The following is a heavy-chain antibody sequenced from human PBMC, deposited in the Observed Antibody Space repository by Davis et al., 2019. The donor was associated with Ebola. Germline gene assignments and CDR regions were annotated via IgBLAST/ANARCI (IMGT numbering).Heavy chain of an antibody. CDR1: GFSFSSYW. J-gene: IGHJ4*02. D-gene: IGHD6-13*01. V-gene: IGHV3-7*01. Sequence: SLNISCAASGFSFSSYWMSWVRQAPEKGLEWVAKIKPDGSEKYYVDSVEGRFTISRDKSKNPLYLQMDSLRAEDKAVYYGARGTSTGNSFSYWGQGTLVTVSS. CDR3: ARGTSTGNSFSY. CDR2: IKPDGSEK.